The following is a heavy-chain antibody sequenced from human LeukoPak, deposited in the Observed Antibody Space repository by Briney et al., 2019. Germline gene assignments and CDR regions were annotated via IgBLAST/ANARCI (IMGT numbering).Heavy chain of an antibody. CDR1: GFTFSDYY. J-gene: IGHJ4*02. CDR2: ISSSGSTI. Sequence: GGSLRLSCAASGFTFSDYYMSWIRQAPGKGLEWVSYISSSGSTIYYADSVKGRFTISRDNAKNSLYLQMNSLSAEDTAVYYCARDEIVGATTYDYWGQGTLVTVSS. V-gene: IGHV3-11*04. CDR3: ARDEIVGATTYDY. D-gene: IGHD1-26*01.